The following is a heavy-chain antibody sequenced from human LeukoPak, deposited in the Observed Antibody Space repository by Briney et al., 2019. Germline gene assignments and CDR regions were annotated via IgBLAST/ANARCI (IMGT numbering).Heavy chain of an antibody. CDR1: GFTFTKYW. CDR2: IKQDGSEK. J-gene: IGHJ4*02. V-gene: IGHV3-7*01. Sequence: GGSLRLSCAASGFTFTKYWMTWVRQAPGKGLEWVANIKQDGSEKSYVDSVKGRFTISRDNAKNSLYLQMNSLRAEDTAVYYCARAHYSSFDYWGQGTLVTVSS. D-gene: IGHD3-22*01. CDR3: ARAHYSSFDY.